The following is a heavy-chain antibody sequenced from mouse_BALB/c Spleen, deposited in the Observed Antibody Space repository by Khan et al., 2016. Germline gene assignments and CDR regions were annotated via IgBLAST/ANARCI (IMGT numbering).Heavy chain of an antibody. CDR3: ARLRFAY. Sequence: EVELVESGGGLVQPGGSLRLSCATSGFNFTDYYMSWVRQSPGKALEWLGFIRDKANDYTTEYSASVKGRFTISRDNSQSILYLQMNTLGGEVSATSYCARLRFAYWGQGTLVTVSS. CDR2: IRDKANDYTT. J-gene: IGHJ3*01. CDR1: GFNFTDYY. V-gene: IGHV7-3*02.